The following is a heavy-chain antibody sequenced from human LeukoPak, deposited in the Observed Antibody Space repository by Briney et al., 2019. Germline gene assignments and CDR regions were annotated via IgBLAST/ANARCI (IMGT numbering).Heavy chain of an antibody. CDR1: GFTFSSYG. CDR2: ISGSGGST. J-gene: IGHJ4*02. V-gene: IGHV3-23*01. Sequence: GGSLRLSCAASGFTFSSYGMSWVRQAPGKGLEWVSAISGSGGSTYYADSVKGRFTISRDNSKNSLYLQMDSLRDEDTAVYYCARGQYCSGGSCYHDSWGQGTLVTVSS. CDR3: ARGQYCSGGSCYHDS. D-gene: IGHD2-15*01.